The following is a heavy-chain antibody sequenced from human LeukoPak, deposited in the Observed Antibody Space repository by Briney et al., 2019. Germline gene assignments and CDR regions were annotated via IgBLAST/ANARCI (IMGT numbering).Heavy chain of an antibody. CDR1: EFTFSSYS. CDR2: ISGRSDDI. J-gene: IGHJ4*02. Sequence: GGSLRLSCAGSEFTFSSYSMNWVRQAPGKGLEWVSSISGRSDDIYYADSVKGRFTISRDNSKNSLYLQMKRLRAEDTAVYYCARPIWGNYYGSGSYYSPLDYWGQGTLVTVSS. V-gene: IGHV3-21*04. D-gene: IGHD3-10*01. CDR3: ARPIWGNYYGSGSYYSPLDY.